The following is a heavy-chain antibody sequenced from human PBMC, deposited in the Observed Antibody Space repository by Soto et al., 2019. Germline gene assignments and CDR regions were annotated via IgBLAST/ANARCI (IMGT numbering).Heavy chain of an antibody. CDR2: ISGSGGST. J-gene: IGHJ4*02. CDR1: GFTFSTDA. Sequence: EVQLLESGGGLVQPGGSLRLSCAASGFTFSTDAMSCFRQAPGKVLEWASAISGSGGSTYYADSVKGRFTISRDNSKNTLYLQMNSLRAEDTAVDYCAKSSGYYHAPPYYFDYWGQGTLVTVSS. V-gene: IGHV3-23*01. CDR3: AKSSGYYHAPPYYFDY. D-gene: IGHD3-22*01.